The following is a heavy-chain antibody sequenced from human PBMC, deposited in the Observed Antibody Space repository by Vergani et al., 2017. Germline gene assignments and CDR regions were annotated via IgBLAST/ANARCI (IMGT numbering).Heavy chain of an antibody. V-gene: IGHV4-38-2*02. CDR3: GVIMVRSPRPDNWFDS. CDR1: GYSISRGFY. D-gene: IGHD3-10*01. J-gene: IGHJ5*01. Sequence: QIQLQESGPGLVKPSETLSLTCSVSGYSISRGFYWAWIRQTPEKSLEWIGGMFHTGEASNSTSRQSRVAFSMDTSKNQFSLQLTSVTAADTAVYFCGVIMVRSPRPDNWFDSWGRGTLVTVSS. CDR2: MFHTGEA.